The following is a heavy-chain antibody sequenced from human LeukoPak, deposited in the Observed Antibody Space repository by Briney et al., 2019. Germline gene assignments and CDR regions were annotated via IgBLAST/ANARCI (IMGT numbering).Heavy chain of an antibody. Sequence: SGTLSLTCTVSGGSISNSYWWTWVRQTPGKGLEWIGEIYHIGSTNYNPSLKSRASISVDKSKNQFSLKLTFVTAADTAVYYCARVDEYYYFGLDVWGPGTAVTVSS. CDR1: GGSISNSYW. D-gene: IGHD3/OR15-3a*01. CDR2: IYHIGST. CDR3: ARVDEYYYFGLDV. J-gene: IGHJ6*02. V-gene: IGHV4-4*02.